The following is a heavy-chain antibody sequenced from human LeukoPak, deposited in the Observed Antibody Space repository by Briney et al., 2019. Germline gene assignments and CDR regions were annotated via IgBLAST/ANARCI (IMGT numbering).Heavy chain of an antibody. CDR1: GGSFSAYY. J-gene: IGHJ6*03. CDR2: FSHSGST. Sequence: SETLSLTCAVYGGSFSAYYYYWSWIRQPPGRGLEWIGEFSHSGSTNDNPSLKSRVTISIDTSKNQFYLRLSSVTAADTAVYYCARGVADSATFFYSYYMDVWGKGTTVTVSS. V-gene: IGHV4-34*01. D-gene: IGHD2/OR15-2a*01. CDR3: ARGVADSATFFYSYYMDV.